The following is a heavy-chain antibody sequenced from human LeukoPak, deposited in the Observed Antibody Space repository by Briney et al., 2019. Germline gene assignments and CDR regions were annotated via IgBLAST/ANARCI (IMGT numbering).Heavy chain of an antibody. CDR2: MNPNSGNT. CDR3: ARGYCSDGSCYSQFEF. CDR1: GHTFTSYD. V-gene: IGHV1-8*01. J-gene: IGHJ4*02. Sequence: GASVKVSCKASGHTFTSYDINWVRQATGQGLEWMGWMNPNSGNTGYAQKFQGRVTMTRNTSISTAYMEVSSLRSEDTAVYYCARGYCSDGSCYSQFEFWGQGTLVTVSS. D-gene: IGHD2-15*01.